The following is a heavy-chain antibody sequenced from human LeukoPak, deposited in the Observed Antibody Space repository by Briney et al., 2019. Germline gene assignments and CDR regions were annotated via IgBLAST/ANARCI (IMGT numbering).Heavy chain of an antibody. Sequence: SVKVSCKASGGTFSSYAISWVRQAPGQGLEWMGGIIPIFGTANYAQKFQGRVTITADESTSTAYMELSSLRSEDAAVYYYARTGYCSSTSCSGPLRYFDYWGQGTRVTVSS. D-gene: IGHD2-2*01. J-gene: IGHJ4*02. CDR2: IIPIFGTA. CDR1: GGTFSSYA. V-gene: IGHV1-69*01. CDR3: ARTGYCSSTSCSGPLRYFDY.